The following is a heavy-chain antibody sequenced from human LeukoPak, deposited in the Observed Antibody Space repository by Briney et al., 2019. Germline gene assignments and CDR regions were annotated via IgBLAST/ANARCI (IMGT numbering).Heavy chain of an antibody. J-gene: IGHJ6*03. CDR3: AREYYYYDSSGYYPINLPNSYYMDV. CDR2: IIPIFGTA. D-gene: IGHD3-22*01. Sequence: ASVKVSCKASGGTFSSYAISWVRQAPGQGLEWMGRIIPIFGTANYAQKFQGRVTITTDESTSTAYMELSSLRSEDTAVYYCAREYYYYDSSGYYPINLPNSYYMDVWGKGTTVTVSS. V-gene: IGHV1-69*05. CDR1: GGTFSSYA.